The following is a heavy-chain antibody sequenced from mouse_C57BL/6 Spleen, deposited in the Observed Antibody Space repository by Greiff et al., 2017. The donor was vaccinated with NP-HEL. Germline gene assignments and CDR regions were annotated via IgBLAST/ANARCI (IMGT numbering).Heavy chain of an antibody. D-gene: IGHD3-1*01. V-gene: IGHV1-61*01. J-gene: IGHJ1*03. CDR1: GYTFTSYW. CDR3: AKGGLAGYFDV. CDR2: IYPSDSET. Sequence: VKLQQPGAELVRPGSSVKLSCKASGYTFTSYWMDWVKQRPGQGLEWIGNIYPSDSETHYNQKFKDKATLTVDKSSSTAYMQLSSLTSEDSAVYDCAKGGLAGYFDVWGTGTTVTVSS.